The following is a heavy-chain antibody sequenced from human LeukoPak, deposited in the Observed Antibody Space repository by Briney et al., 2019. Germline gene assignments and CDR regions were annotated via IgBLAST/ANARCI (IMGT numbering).Heavy chain of an antibody. Sequence: ASVKVSCKASGYTFIGYYIHWVRQAPGQGLEWVGRINPNSGVTNYAQKFQGRVTVTRDTSISTAYMELSRLRSDDTAVYYCPRDLNYAGNSFDCWGQGTLVTVSS. CDR2: INPNSGVT. CDR3: PRDLNYAGNSFDC. D-gene: IGHD4-23*01. CDR1: GYTFIGYY. J-gene: IGHJ4*02. V-gene: IGHV1-2*06.